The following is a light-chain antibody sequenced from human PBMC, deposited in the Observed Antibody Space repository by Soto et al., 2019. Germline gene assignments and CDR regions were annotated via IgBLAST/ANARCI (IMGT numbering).Light chain of an antibody. CDR3: PACAERVTAVV. J-gene: IGLJ2*01. CDR2: TYD. CDR1: SSNIGTYT. V-gene: IGLV1-44*01. Sequence: QSVLTQPPSVSGTPGQSITISCSGSSSNIGTYTLNWYQHLPGTAPKLLFSTYDQRPSGVADRFSGSKSGTSASLAISGLHSEDEADYYSPACAERVTAVVFGAGTKLTVL.